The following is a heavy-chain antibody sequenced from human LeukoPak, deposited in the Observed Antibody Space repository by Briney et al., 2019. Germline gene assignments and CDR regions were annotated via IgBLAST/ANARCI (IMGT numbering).Heavy chain of an antibody. Sequence: SETLSLTCTTSGVSINRFYWSWVRQPPGKGLEWIGNIYSGVPTYFNPSLKSRVTISVDTSKNQFSLNLTSVTAADTAMYYCVQTTGWPGFDYWGEGILVTVSS. D-gene: IGHD1-1*01. CDR2: IYSGVPT. CDR1: GVSINRFY. CDR3: VQTTGWPGFDY. J-gene: IGHJ4*02. V-gene: IGHV4-4*09.